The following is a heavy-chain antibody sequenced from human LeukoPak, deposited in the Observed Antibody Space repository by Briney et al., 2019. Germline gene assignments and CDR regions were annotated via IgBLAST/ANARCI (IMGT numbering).Heavy chain of an antibody. V-gene: IGHV4-61*02. CDR1: GASITSGSYY. Sequence: PSETLSLTCTVSGASITSGSYYWSWIRQPAGKGLEWIGRIYPSGKSNYNPSLKSRLTISIDTSKNHFSLKLCSVTAADTAIYYCARDFWSGNPGYWGQGTLVTVSS. D-gene: IGHD3-3*01. CDR3: ARDFWSGNPGY. J-gene: IGHJ4*02. CDR2: IYPSGKS.